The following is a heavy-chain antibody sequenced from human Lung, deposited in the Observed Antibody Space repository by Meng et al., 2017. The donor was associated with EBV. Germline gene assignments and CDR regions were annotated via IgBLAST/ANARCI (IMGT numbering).Heavy chain of an antibody. Sequence: QVHLLQSGPEVKKPGSSVKVACKTSGGSFSTHTFSWVRQAPGQGLEWMGGLIAVFDKTKAAPRFQDRVTFTADESTSTAYMELSSLTFDDTAVYFCARGRRNEPLFDYWGQGTLFTVSS. V-gene: IGHV1-69*13. CDR3: ARGRRNEPLFDY. CDR1: GGSFSTHT. J-gene: IGHJ4*02. D-gene: IGHD1-14*01. CDR2: LIAVFDKT.